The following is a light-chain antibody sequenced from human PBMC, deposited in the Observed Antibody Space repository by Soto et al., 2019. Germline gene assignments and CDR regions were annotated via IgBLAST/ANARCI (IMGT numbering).Light chain of an antibody. V-gene: IGKV1-39*01. J-gene: IGKJ1*01. CDR2: GAS. Sequence: DIQMTQSPSSLSASVGDRVSITCRASQNIISHLNWYQQRPGRAPKLLIYGASSLQSGVPSRFSGSGSGTDFTLTISSLQREDFASYYCQHSYSIPPTFGQGTKVE. CDR1: QNIISH. CDR3: QHSYSIPPT.